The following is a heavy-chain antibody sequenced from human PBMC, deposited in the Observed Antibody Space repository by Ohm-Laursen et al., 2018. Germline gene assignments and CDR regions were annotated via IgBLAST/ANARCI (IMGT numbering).Heavy chain of an antibody. V-gene: IGHV1-18*04. CDR3: ARDSYYDFWSGYSTYYHGMDV. D-gene: IGHD3-3*01. Sequence: ASVNVSCKASGYTFVSYAISWVRQAPGQGLEWMGWIGTFNNKTNYAQKFQGRVTVTTDTSTSTAYIELRSLTSDDTAVYFCARDSYYDFWSGYSTYYHGMDVWGQGTTVTVSS. CDR2: IGTFNNKT. J-gene: IGHJ6*02. CDR1: GYTFVSYA.